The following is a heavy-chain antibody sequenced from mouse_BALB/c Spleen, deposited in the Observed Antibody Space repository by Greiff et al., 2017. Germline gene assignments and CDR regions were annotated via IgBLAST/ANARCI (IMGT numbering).Heavy chain of an antibody. D-gene: IGHD2-4*01. V-gene: IGHV1-7*01. J-gene: IGHJ4*01. CDR3: ARGGGLRGYYAMDY. CDR1: GYTFTSYW. Sequence: QVQLQQSGAELAKPGASVKMSCKASGYTFTSYWMHWVKQRPGQGLEWIGYINPSTGYTEYNQKFKDKATLTADKSSSTAYMQLSSLTSEDSAVYYCARGGGLRGYYAMDYWGQGTSVTVSS. CDR2: INPSTGYT.